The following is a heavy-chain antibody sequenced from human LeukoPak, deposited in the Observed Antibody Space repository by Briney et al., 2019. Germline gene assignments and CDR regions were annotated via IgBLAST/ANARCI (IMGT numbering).Heavy chain of an antibody. V-gene: IGHV3-21*01. J-gene: IGHJ6*03. D-gene: IGHD3-3*01. Sequence: GGSLRLSYAASGFTFSSYSMNWVRQAPGKGLEWVSSIISSSSCIYYADSVKGRFTISRDNAKNSLYLQMNSLRAEDTAVYYCARGEDITIFGVVIMANYYYYHMDVWGKGTTVTVSS. CDR2: IISSSSCI. CDR1: GFTFSSYS. CDR3: ARGEDITIFGVVIMANYYYYHMDV.